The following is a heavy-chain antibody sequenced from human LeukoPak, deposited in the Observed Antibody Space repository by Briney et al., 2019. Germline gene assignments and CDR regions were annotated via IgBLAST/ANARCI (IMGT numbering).Heavy chain of an antibody. V-gene: IGHV3-64*01. J-gene: IGHJ4*02. CDR1: GFTFSSHA. D-gene: IGHD3-22*01. CDR2: LNSSGDAA. CDR3: ARNVRGGTSGYYDY. Sequence: GGSLRLSCVVSGFTFSSHAVHWVSQPPGKGLECVSALNSSGDAAYYALSVKGRFTISRADAKNTLFLQMGSLRAEDMAVYYCARNVRGGTSGYYDYRGQGALVTVSS.